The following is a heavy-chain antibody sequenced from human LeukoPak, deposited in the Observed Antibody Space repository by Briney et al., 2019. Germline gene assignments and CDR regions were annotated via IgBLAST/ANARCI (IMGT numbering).Heavy chain of an antibody. J-gene: IGHJ6*03. V-gene: IGHV1-18*01. CDR2: IGAYNGNT. CDR1: GYTFTSYG. D-gene: IGHD3-3*01. CDR3: ARFFWSGYYYYYYMDV. Sequence: GASVKVSCKASGYTFTSYGISWVRQAPGQGLEWMGWIGAYNGNTNYAQKLQGRVTMTTDTSTSTAYMELRSLRSDDTAVYYCARFFWSGYYYYYYMDVWGKGTTVTVSS.